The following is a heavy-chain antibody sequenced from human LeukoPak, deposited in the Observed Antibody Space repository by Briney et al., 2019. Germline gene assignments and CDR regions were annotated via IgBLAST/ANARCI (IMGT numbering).Heavy chain of an antibody. D-gene: IGHD3-9*01. CDR2: ISAYNGNT. CDR1: GYTFTSYG. V-gene: IGHV1-18*01. J-gene: IGHJ6*02. Sequence: ASVKVSCKASGYTFTSYGISWVRQAPRQGLEWMGWISAYNGNTNYAQKLQGRVTMTTDTSTSTAYMELRSLRSDDTAVYYCARDDILTGYYSLDYYYGMDVWGQGTTVTVSS. CDR3: ARDDILTGYYSLDYYYGMDV.